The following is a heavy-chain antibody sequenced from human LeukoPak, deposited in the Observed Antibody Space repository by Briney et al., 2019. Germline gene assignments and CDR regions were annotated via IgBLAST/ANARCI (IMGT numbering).Heavy chain of an antibody. V-gene: IGHV4-61*02. Sequence: SQTLSLTCTVSGGSISSGSYYWSWIRQPAGKGLEWIGRIYTSGSTNYNPSLKSRVTISVDTSKNQFSLKLSSVTAADTAVYYCAREGYYDSSGYTLFDYWGQRTLVTVSS. CDR3: AREGYYDSSGYTLFDY. D-gene: IGHD3-22*01. J-gene: IGHJ4*02. CDR1: GGSISSGSYY. CDR2: IYTSGST.